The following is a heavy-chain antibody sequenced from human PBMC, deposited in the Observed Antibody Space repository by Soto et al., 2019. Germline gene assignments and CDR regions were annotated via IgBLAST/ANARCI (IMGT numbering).Heavy chain of an antibody. V-gene: IGHV1-24*01. CDR1: GNTLTELS. J-gene: IGHJ4*02. CDR2: FDPEAGEK. CDR3: ATSHKGWELLLVY. Sequence: QVQVVQSGAEVKKPGASVKVSCKVSGNTLTELSMYWVRQAPGKGLEWMGGFDPEAGEKIYAQKFQGRVTMTEDSSMDTAYLELSSLKSEDTAVYYCATSHKGWELLLVYWGQGTLVTVSS. D-gene: IGHD1-26*01.